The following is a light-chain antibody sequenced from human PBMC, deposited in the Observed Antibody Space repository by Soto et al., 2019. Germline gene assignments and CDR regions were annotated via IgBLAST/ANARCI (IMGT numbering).Light chain of an antibody. CDR2: SDN. J-gene: IGLJ1*01. V-gene: IGLV1-44*01. CDR1: SSNIGSNT. CDR3: AAWDDSLSGRHV. Sequence: QSVLTQPPSASGTPGQRVTISCSGSSSNIGSNTVNWFQQLPGTAPKLLIYSDNRRPSGVPGRFSGSKSGTSASLAISGLQSEDEADYYCAAWDDSLSGRHVFGTGTKVTVL.